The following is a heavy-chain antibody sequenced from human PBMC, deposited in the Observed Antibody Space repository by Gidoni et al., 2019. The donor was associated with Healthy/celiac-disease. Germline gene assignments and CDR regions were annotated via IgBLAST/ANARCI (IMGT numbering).Heavy chain of an antibody. CDR3: ARVGDGYMSYFDY. Sequence: EVQLVESGGGLIQPGGSLRLSCAASGFTVSSNYMSWVRQAPGKGLEWVSVIYSGGSTYYADSVKGRFTISRDNSKNTLYLQMNSLRAEDTAVYYCARVGDGYMSYFDYWGQGTLVTVSS. D-gene: IGHD5-12*01. CDR1: GFTVSSNY. J-gene: IGHJ4*02. V-gene: IGHV3-53*01. CDR2: IYSGGST.